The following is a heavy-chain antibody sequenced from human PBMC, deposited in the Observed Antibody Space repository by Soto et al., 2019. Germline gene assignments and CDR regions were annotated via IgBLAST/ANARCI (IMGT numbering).Heavy chain of an antibody. D-gene: IGHD1-26*01. CDR1: GYTFTTYA. V-gene: IGHV1-3*01. J-gene: IGHJ4*02. Sequence: QVQLVQSGAEVRKPGASVKVSCKASGYTFTTYAIHWVRQAPGQRPEWMGWISAGSGNTKYSQKFQGRLTITSDRSASTAYMELSSLTSADTAVYYCARDSSFKMGDLVFEYWGQGTLVTVSS. CDR3: ARDSSFKMGDLVFEY. CDR2: ISAGSGNT.